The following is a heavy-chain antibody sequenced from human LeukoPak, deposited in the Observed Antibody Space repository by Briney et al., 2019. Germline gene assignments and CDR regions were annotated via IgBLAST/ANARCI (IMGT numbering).Heavy chain of an antibody. V-gene: IGHV4-61*02. CDR1: GGSISSGRYY. CDR3: ARVDYYDRVDY. Sequence: SQTLSLTCTVSGGSISSGRYYWSWIRQPAGKGLEWIGRIYTSGSTNYNPSLKSRVTISVDTSKNQFSLKLSSVTAADTGVYYCARVDYYDRVDYWGQGTLVTVSS. CDR2: IYTSGST. J-gene: IGHJ4*02. D-gene: IGHD3-22*01.